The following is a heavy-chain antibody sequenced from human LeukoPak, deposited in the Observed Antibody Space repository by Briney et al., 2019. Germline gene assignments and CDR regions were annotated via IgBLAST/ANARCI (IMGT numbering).Heavy chain of an antibody. CDR1: GYSFIRNW. J-gene: IGHJ4*02. V-gene: IGHV5-51*01. CDR2: IYPGDSDT. D-gene: IGHD2-15*01. Sequence: PGESLKISCKGSGYSFIRNWIGWVRQMPGKGLEWMAIIYPGDSDTRYSPSFQGQVTISADKSISTAYLQWSSLTASDTAMYYCARLGTSATYLEFWGQGTLVTVSS. CDR3: ARLGTSATYLEF.